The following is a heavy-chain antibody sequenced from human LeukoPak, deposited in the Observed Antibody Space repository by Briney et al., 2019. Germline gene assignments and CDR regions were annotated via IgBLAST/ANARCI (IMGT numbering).Heavy chain of an antibody. J-gene: IGHJ5*02. V-gene: IGHV1-18*04. CDR1: GYTFTGYY. CDR3: ARDSSGYDSGYNWFDP. D-gene: IGHD5-12*01. CDR2: ISAYNGNT. Sequence: ASVKVSCKASGYTFTGYYMHWVRQAPGQGLEWMGWISAYNGNTNYAQKLQGRVTMTTDTSTSTAYMELRSLRSDDTAVYYCARDSSGYDSGYNWFDPWGQGTLVTVSS.